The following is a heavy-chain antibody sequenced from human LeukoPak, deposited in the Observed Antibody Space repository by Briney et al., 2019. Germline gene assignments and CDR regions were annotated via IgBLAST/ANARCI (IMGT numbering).Heavy chain of an antibody. D-gene: IGHD2-2*01. CDR2: IYSSGST. V-gene: IGHV4-59*01. J-gene: IGHJ4*02. CDR1: GGSISNYY. Sequence: SETLTLTCTVSGGSISNYYWSWIRQPPGKGLEWIGYIYSSGSTNYNPSLKSRVTISVDTSKNQFSLKLSSVTAADTAVYYCAREVSTKILDDCGQGTLVTVSS. CDR3: AREVSTKILDD.